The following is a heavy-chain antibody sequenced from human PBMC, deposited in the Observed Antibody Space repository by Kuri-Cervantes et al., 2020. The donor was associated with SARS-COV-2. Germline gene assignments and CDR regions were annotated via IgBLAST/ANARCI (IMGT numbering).Heavy chain of an antibody. CDR2: IYWNDDK. CDR3: AHTQLLWFGELLGYFDY. V-gene: IGHV2-5*01. CDR1: GFSLSTSGVG. Sequence: SGPTLVKPTQTLTLTCTFSGFSLSTSGVGVGWIRQPPGKALEWLALIYWNDDKRYSPSLKSRLTIPKDTSKNQVVLTMTNMDPVDTATYYCAHTQLLWFGELLGYFDYWGQGTLVTVSS. J-gene: IGHJ4*02. D-gene: IGHD3-10*01.